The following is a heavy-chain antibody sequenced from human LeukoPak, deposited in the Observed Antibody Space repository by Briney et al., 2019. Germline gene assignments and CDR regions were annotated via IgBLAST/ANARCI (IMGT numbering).Heavy chain of an antibody. CDR3: ARSIGY. CDR1: GYSISSGYY. V-gene: IGHV4-38-2*02. CDR2: IYHSGST. Sequence: SETLSLTCTVSGYSISSGYYWGWIRQPPGKGLEWIGSIYHSGSTYYNSSLKSRVTISVDTSKNQFSLKLSSVTAADTAVYYCARSIGYWGQGTLVTVSS. J-gene: IGHJ4*02.